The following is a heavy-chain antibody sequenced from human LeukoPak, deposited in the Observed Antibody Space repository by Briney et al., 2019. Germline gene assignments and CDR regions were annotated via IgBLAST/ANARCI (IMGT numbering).Heavy chain of an antibody. CDR1: GFPFNSFW. CDR3: ARGGVNPVDH. J-gene: IGHJ4*02. CDR2: MNEYSTTI. D-gene: IGHD1-14*01. Sequence: GGSLRLSCAASGFPFNSFWMHWVRQAPGKGRVWGSDMNEYSTTIRYADSVKGRFTISRDNAKSILYLQMNNLRAEDTAMYFCARGGVNPVDHWGQGTLVTVSS. V-gene: IGHV3-74*01.